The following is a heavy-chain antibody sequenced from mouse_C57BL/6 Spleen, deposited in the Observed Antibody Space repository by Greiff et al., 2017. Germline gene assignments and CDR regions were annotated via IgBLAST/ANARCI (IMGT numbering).Heavy chain of an antibody. D-gene: IGHD2-14*01. CDR3: ARGYDEGYYFDY. J-gene: IGHJ2*01. Sequence: VKLMESGPELVKPGASVKISCKASGYAFSSSWMNWVKQRPGKGLEWIGRIYPGDGATNYNGKFKGKATLTADKSSSTAYLQLSSRTSEDAAFYFCARGYDEGYYFDYWGQGTTLTVSS. CDR2: IYPGDGAT. V-gene: IGHV1-82*01. CDR1: GYAFSSSW.